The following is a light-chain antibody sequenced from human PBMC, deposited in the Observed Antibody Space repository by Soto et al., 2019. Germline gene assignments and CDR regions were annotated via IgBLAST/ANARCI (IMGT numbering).Light chain of an antibody. CDR2: GAS. V-gene: IGKV3-20*01. Sequence: EVVLTQSPGTLSLSPGERATLSCRASQSVSSGYLAWYQQTPGQAPRLLIYGASSRATGIPDRFSGSGSGTDFTLTISRLEPEDFAVYYCQQYGSSQWTFGQGTKV. J-gene: IGKJ1*01. CDR3: QQYGSSQWT. CDR1: QSVSSGY.